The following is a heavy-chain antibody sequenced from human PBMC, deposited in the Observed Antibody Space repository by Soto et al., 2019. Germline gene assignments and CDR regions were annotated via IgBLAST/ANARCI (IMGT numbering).Heavy chain of an antibody. D-gene: IGHD6-6*01. CDR2: IYYSVST. J-gene: IGHJ4*02. CDR3: ASGLEYSSSFDY. Sequence: SETLSLTCTVSGGSISSYYWSWIRQPPGKGLEWIGYIYYSVSTNYNPSLKSRVTISVDTSKNQFSLKLSSVTSADTAVYYCASGLEYSSSFDYWGQGTLVTVSS. V-gene: IGHV4-59*01. CDR1: GGSISSYY.